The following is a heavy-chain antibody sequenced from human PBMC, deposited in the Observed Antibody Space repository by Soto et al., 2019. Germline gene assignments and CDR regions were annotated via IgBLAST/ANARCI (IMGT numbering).Heavy chain of an antibody. D-gene: IGHD4-17*01. CDR2: ISSSSSYI. Sequence: EVQLVESGGGLVQPGGSLRLSCAASGFTFSSYSMNWVRQAPGKGLEWVSSISSSSSYIYYADSVKGRFTISRDNAKNSLYLQMNSLRAEDTAVYYCARDYIPLTTVTMYYFDYWGQGTLVTVSS. CDR3: ARDYIPLTTVTMYYFDY. J-gene: IGHJ4*02. V-gene: IGHV3-21*01. CDR1: GFTFSSYS.